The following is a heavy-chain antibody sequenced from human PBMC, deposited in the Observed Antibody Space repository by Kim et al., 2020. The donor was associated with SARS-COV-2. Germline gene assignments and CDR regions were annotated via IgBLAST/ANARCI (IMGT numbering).Heavy chain of an antibody. J-gene: IGHJ5*02. V-gene: IGHV4-59*12. Sequence: SLKSRVTISVDTSKNPFSLKLSSVTAADTAVYYCARVVGFIVGANHWFDPWGQGTLVTVSS. CDR3: ARVVGFIVGANHWFDP. D-gene: IGHD1-26*01.